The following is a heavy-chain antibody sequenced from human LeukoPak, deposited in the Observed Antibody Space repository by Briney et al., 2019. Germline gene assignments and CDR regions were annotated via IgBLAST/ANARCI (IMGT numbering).Heavy chain of an antibody. CDR2: INPNSGGT. Sequence: ASVKVSCKASGYTFTGYYMHWVRQAPGQGLEWMGWINPNSGGTNYAQKFQGRVTMTRDTSISTAYMELSRLSSDDTAVNYCERELAAAGTYYYYGMDVWGQGTTVTVSS. V-gene: IGHV1-2*02. J-gene: IGHJ6*02. CDR3: ERELAAAGTYYYYGMDV. CDR1: GYTFTGYY. D-gene: IGHD6-13*01.